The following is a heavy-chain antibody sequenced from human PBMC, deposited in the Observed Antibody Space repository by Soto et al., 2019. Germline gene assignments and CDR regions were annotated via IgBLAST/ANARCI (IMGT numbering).Heavy chain of an antibody. CDR3: ARDLSGSYFGYFDY. J-gene: IGHJ4*02. CDR2: IIHMFGTP. V-gene: IGHV1-69*01. D-gene: IGHD3-10*01. Sequence: QVQLVQSGAEVKKPGSSVKVSCKASGGSFSSYAITWVRQAPGQGLEGMGAIIHMFGTPRYAQKFQGRVTITADESTSTAYMELSSLRSEDTAVYYCARDLSGSYFGYFDYWGQGTLVTVSS. CDR1: GGSFSSYA.